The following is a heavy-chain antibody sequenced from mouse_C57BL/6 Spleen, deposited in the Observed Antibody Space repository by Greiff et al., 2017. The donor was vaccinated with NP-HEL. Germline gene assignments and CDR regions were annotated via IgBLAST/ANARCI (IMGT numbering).Heavy chain of an antibody. CDR2: INPGSGGT. CDR3: ARENSNYYYAMDY. J-gene: IGHJ4*01. Sequence: VQLKQSGAELVRPGTSVKVSCKASGYAFTNYLIEWVKQRPGQGLEWIGVINPGSGGTNYNEKFKGKATLTADKSSSTAYMQLSSLTSEDSAVYFCARENSNYYYAMDYWGQGTSVTVSS. D-gene: IGHD2-5*01. CDR1: GYAFTNYL. V-gene: IGHV1-54*01.